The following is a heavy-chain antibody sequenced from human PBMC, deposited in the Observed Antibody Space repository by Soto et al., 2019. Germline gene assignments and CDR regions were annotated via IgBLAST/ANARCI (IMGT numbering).Heavy chain of an antibody. CDR2: INHSGST. Sequence: SETLSLTCAVYGGSFSGYYWSWIRQPPGKGLEWIGEINHSGSTNYNPSLKSRVTISVDTSKNQFSLKLSSVTAADTAVYYCARVVVVAATLTIYYYGMDVWGQGTTVTVSS. CDR3: ARVVVVAATLTIYYYGMDV. J-gene: IGHJ6*02. V-gene: IGHV4-34*01. CDR1: GGSFSGYY. D-gene: IGHD2-15*01.